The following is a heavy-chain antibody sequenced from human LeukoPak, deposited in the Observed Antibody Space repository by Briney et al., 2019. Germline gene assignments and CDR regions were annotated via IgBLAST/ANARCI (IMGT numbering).Heavy chain of an antibody. J-gene: IGHJ3*02. CDR2: IYYSGST. D-gene: IGHD3-22*01. Sequence: PSETLSLTCAVYGGSFSGYYWSWIRQPPGKGLEWIGSIYYSGSTYYNPSLKSRVTISVDTSKNQFSLKLSSVTAADTAVYYCARRFYYDTGAFDIWGQGTMVTVSS. CDR1: GGSFSGYY. CDR3: ARRFYYDTGAFDI. V-gene: IGHV4-34*01.